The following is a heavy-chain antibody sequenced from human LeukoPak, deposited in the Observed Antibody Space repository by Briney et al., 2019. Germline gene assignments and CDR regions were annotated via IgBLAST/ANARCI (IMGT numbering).Heavy chain of an antibody. D-gene: IGHD3-10*01. CDR3: AKSQMVRGVIIGYYYYMDV. CDR1: GFTFDDYA. Sequence: GGSLRLSCAASGFTFDDYAMHWVRQAPGKGLEWVSLISWDGGSTYYADSVKGRFTISRDNSKNSLYLQMNSLRAEDTALYYCAKSQMVRGVIIGYYYYMDVWGKGTTVTVSS. V-gene: IGHV3-43D*03. CDR2: ISWDGGST. J-gene: IGHJ6*03.